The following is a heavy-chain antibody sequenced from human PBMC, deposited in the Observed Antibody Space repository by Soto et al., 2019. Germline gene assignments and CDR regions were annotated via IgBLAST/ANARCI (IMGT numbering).Heavy chain of an antibody. CDR1: GDSISSYY. CDR3: ARDQLRDYMDV. D-gene: IGHD4-17*01. CDR2: ISYSGST. Sequence: SETLSLTCTVSGDSISSYYWNWIRQPPGKGLEWLGYISYSGSTNYNPSLKSRVTISKDTSKNQMSLKLTSVTAADTAVYYCARDQLRDYMDVWGRGTTVTVSS. V-gene: IGHV4-59*01. J-gene: IGHJ6*03.